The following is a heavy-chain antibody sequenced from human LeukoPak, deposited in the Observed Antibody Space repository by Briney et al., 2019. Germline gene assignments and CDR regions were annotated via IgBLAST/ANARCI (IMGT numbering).Heavy chain of an antibody. Sequence: ASVTVSCKVSGYTLTELSMHWVRQAPGKGLEWMGGFDPEDGETIYAQKFQGRVTITEDTSTDTAYMELSSLRSEDTAVYYCATGVRFLEWTFGYWGQGTLVTVSS. CDR3: ATGVRFLEWTFGY. D-gene: IGHD3-3*01. J-gene: IGHJ4*02. CDR2: FDPEDGET. V-gene: IGHV1-24*01. CDR1: GYTLTELS.